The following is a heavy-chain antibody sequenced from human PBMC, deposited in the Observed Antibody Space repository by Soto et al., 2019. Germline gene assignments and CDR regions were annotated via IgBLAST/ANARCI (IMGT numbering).Heavy chain of an antibody. D-gene: IGHD4-17*01. CDR3: ARPTTRSYFDY. V-gene: IGHV4-61*01. Sequence: SETLSLTCTVSGGSVSSGSYYWSWIRQPPGKGLEWIGYIYYSGSTNYNPSLKSRVTISVDTSKNQFSLKLSSVTAADTAVYYCARPTTRSYFDYWGQGTLVTVS. CDR1: GGSVSSGSYY. J-gene: IGHJ4*02. CDR2: IYYSGST.